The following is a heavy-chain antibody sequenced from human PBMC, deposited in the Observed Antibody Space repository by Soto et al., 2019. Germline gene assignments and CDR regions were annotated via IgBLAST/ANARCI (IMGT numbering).Heavy chain of an antibody. J-gene: IGHJ6*02. CDR3: AKTMVRGVTRYYYYGMDV. Sequence: GGSLRLSCAASGFTFSSYWLSWVRQAPGKGLEWVAYIKQDGSEKYYVDSVKGRFTISRDNAKNSLYLQMNSLRAEDTAVYYCAKTMVRGVTRYYYYGMDVWGQGTTVTVSS. D-gene: IGHD3-10*01. V-gene: IGHV3-7*01. CDR2: IKQDGSEK. CDR1: GFTFSSYW.